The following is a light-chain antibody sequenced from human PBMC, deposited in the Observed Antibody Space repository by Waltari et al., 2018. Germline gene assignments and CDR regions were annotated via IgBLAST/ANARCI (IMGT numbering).Light chain of an antibody. J-gene: IGLJ3*02. Sequence: QSVLTQPPSTSGTPGQRVTISCSGSSSNVGPTYVSWYQQLPGTAPTPLLYNYNRPPSGVPDRFSGSKSGTSASLAISGLQSEDEADYYCAAWDDSLNAWMFGGGTKLTVL. CDR2: NYN. CDR3: AAWDDSLNAWM. CDR1: SSNVGPTY. V-gene: IGLV1-44*01.